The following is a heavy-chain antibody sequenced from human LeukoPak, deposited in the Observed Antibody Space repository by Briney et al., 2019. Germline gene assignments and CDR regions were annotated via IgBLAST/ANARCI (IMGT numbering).Heavy chain of an antibody. CDR2: ISAYNGNT. V-gene: IGHV1-18*01. Sequence: ASVKVSCKASGYTFTSYGISWVRQAPGQGLEWMGWISAYNGNTNYAQKLQGRVTMTTDTSTSSAYMELRSLRSDDTAVYYCARNRGVVAAHPFYDYWGQGTLVTVSS. CDR3: ARNRGVVAAHPFYDY. D-gene: IGHD2-15*01. CDR1: GYTFTSYG. J-gene: IGHJ4*02.